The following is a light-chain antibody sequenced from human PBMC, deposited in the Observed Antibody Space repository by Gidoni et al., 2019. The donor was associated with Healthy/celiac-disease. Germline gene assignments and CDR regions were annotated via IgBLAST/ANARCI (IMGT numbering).Light chain of an antibody. CDR3: QQSYSTPRS. CDR1: QSISSY. Sequence: DIQMTQSPPSLSASVGDRVTITCRASQSISSYLNWYQQKPGKAPKLLIYAASSLQSGVPSRFGGSGSGTDFTLTISSLQPEDFATYYCQQSYSTPRSFGQGTKLEIK. J-gene: IGKJ2*04. CDR2: AAS. V-gene: IGKV1-39*01.